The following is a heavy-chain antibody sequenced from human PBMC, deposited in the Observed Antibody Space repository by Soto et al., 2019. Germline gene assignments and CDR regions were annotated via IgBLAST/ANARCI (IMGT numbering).Heavy chain of an antibody. CDR1: GYTFTSYA. D-gene: IGHD1-7*01. CDR2: INAGNGNT. Sequence: ASVKVSCKASGYTFTSYAMHWVRQAPGQRLEWMGWINAGNGNTKYSQKFQGRVTITRDTSANTAYMELSSLRSEDTAVYYCARELELGNDAFDIWGQGTMVTVSS. J-gene: IGHJ3*02. CDR3: ARELELGNDAFDI. V-gene: IGHV1-3*01.